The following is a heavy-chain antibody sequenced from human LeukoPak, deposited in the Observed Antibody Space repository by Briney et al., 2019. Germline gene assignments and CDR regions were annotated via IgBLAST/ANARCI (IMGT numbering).Heavy chain of an antibody. CDR1: GGSLSGYY. Sequence: PSETLSLTCAVSGGSLSGYYWTWIRQPPGKGLEWIGEINHSGSTNYNPSLKSRVTISVDTSKNQFSLKLSSVTAADTAVYYCARVDGSGSENWFDPWGQGTLVTVSS. D-gene: IGHD3-10*01. CDR3: ARVDGSGSENWFDP. V-gene: IGHV4-34*01. J-gene: IGHJ5*02. CDR2: INHSGST.